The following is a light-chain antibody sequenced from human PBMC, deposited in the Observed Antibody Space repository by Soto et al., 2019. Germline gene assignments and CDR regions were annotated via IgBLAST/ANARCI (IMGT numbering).Light chain of an antibody. CDR2: SAS. Sequence: EIVLTRSPGTLSLSPGERATLSCRASQSVSSSFLAWYQQKPGQAPRLLIYSASSRATGIPDRFSGSGSGTDFSLTISRLEPEDFAVYYCLHYDNSPLYTFGQGTKLEIK. J-gene: IGKJ2*01. CDR3: LHYDNSPLYT. CDR1: QSVSSSF. V-gene: IGKV3-20*01.